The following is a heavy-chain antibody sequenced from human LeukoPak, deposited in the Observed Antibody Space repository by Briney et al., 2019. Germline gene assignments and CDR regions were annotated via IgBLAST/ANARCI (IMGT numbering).Heavy chain of an antibody. CDR2: ISSNATYK. CDR1: GFTFSLYS. V-gene: IGHV3-21*06. J-gene: IGHJ4*02. Sequence: PGGSLRLSCAASGFTFSLYSMNWVRQAPGKGLEWVSSISSNATYKYYADSVRGRFTISRDNAKNLLYLQMDSLRVEDTAVYYCATISGSYPDWDYWGQGNLVTVSS. D-gene: IGHD1-26*01. CDR3: ATISGSYPDWDY.